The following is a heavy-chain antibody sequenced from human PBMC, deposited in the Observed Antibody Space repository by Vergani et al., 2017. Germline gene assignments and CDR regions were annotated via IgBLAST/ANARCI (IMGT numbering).Heavy chain of an antibody. Sequence: QVQLQQWGAGLLKPSETLSLTCAVYGGSFSGYYWSWIRQPPGKGLEWIGEINHSGSTNYNPSLKSRVTISVDTSKNQFSLKLSSVTAADTAVYYCARGRRIVEVPAADSKDFDYWGQGTLVTVSS. J-gene: IGHJ4*02. CDR1: GGSFSGYY. CDR2: INHSGST. V-gene: IGHV4-34*01. CDR3: ARGRRIVEVPAADSKDFDY. D-gene: IGHD2-2*01.